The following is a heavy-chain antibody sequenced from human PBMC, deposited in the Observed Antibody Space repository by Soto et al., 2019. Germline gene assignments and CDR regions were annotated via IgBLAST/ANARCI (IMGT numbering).Heavy chain of an antibody. CDR3: ARDRGAVTGDYFDH. CDR2: IDSSGVKK. D-gene: IGHD6-19*01. J-gene: IGHJ4*02. CDR1: GFTFSGLY. V-gene: IGHV3-11*01. Sequence: QVQLTESGGGLVKPGGSLRLSCAASGFTFSGLYMSWIRQAPGKGLEWVSCIDSSGVKKYYAESVRGRFTISRDNAKNSLYLQLNSLSAEVTAVYYCARDRGAVTGDYFDHWGQGTLVTVSS.